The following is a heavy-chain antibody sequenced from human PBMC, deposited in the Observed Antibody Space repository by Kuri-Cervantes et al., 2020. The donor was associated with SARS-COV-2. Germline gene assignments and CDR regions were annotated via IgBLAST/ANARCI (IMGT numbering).Heavy chain of an antibody. CDR1: GYTFTGNY. Sequence: ASVKISCKASGYTFTGNYMHWVRQATGQGLEWMGWINTNSGGTNYAQKFQGRVTMTRDTSTETAYMELSSLRSEDTSLYYCATARDIFVVPAASLEIWGQGTLVTVSS. CDR2: INTNSGGT. J-gene: IGHJ4*02. CDR3: ATARDIFVVPAASLEI. V-gene: IGHV1-2*02. D-gene: IGHD2-2*01.